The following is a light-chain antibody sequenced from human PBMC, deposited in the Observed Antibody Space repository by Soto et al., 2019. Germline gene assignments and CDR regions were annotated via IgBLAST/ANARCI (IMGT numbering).Light chain of an antibody. V-gene: IGKV3-11*01. CDR3: QQRVNWLT. Sequence: EIVLTQCPATVSLSPGERATLSCRASQSVSSWLAWYQQKTGQAPRLLIYDASNRATGIPARFSGSWSGTDFTLTISSLEPEDFAVYYCQQRVNWLTFGGGTKVEIK. CDR1: QSVSSW. J-gene: IGKJ4*01. CDR2: DAS.